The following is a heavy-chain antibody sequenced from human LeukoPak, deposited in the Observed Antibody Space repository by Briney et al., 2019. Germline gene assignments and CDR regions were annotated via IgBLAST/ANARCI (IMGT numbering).Heavy chain of an antibody. V-gene: IGHV4-38-2*02. CDR1: GYSISSGYY. D-gene: IGHD2-8*01. Sequence: SETLSLTCTVSGYSISSGYYWGWIRQPPGKGLEWIGSIYHSGSTYYNPSLKSRVTISADSSKNQFSLKWYSVTAADTGLYYCAKNGQRGFSFDPWGQGTLVIVAS. J-gene: IGHJ5*02. CDR3: AKNGQRGFSFDP. CDR2: IYHSGST.